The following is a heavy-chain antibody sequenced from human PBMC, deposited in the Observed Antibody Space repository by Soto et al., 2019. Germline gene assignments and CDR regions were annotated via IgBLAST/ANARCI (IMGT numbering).Heavy chain of an antibody. Sequence: SLRLSCAASGFTFSSYGMHWVRQAPGKGLEWVAVISYDGSNKYYADSVKGRFTISRDNSKNTLYLQMNSLRAEDTAVYYCATYYGSGSFFPDHYYYGMDVWGQGTTVT. J-gene: IGHJ6*02. CDR1: GFTFSSYG. CDR3: ATYYGSGSFFPDHYYYGMDV. D-gene: IGHD3-10*01. V-gene: IGHV3-30*03. CDR2: ISYDGSNK.